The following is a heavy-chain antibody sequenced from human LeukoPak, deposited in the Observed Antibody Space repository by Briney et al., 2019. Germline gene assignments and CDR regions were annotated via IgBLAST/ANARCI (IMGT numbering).Heavy chain of an antibody. J-gene: IGHJ4*02. D-gene: IGHD3-16*02. CDR1: GYTFTGYY. Sequence: ASVKVSCKASGYTFTGYYMHWVRQAPGQGLEWMGWINPNSGGTNYAQKFQGRVTMTRDTSISTAYMELSRLRSDDTAVYYCARDKDYDYVWGSYRYFDYWGQGILVTVSS. CDR3: ARDKDYDYVWGSYRYFDY. CDR2: INPNSGGT. V-gene: IGHV1-2*02.